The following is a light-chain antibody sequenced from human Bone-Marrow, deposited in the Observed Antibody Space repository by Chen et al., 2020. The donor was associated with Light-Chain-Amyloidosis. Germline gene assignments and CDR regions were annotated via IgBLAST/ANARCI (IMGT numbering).Light chain of an antibody. J-gene: IGLJ1*01. CDR2: AVS. V-gene: IGLV2-14*01. CDR1: SGDVGTYNY. CDR3: SSFTSSTSYV. Sequence: QFALTQPASVSGSPGQSSTISCAGTSGDVGTYNYVSLYQQHPGKAPKVIIYAVSNRPSGVANRFSGAKSITPASLTISELQAEDEADYYCSSFTSSTSYVFGPGTKVTAL.